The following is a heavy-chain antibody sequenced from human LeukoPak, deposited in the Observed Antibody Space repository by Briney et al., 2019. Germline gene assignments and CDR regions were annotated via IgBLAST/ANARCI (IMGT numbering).Heavy chain of an antibody. CDR2: FDPEDGET. D-gene: IGHD4-17*01. CDR1: GYTLTELS. J-gene: IGHJ6*02. V-gene: IGHV1-24*01. CDR3: ATDPTTRLRRPTSAYGMDV. Sequence: APVKVSCKVSGYTLTELSMRWVRQAPGKGLEWMGGFDPEDGETIYAQKFQGRVTMTEDTSTDTAYMELSSLRSEDTAVYYCATDPTTRLRRPTSAYGMDVWGQGTTVTVSS.